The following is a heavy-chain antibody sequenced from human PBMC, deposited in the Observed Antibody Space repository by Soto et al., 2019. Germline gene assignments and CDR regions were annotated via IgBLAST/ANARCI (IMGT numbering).Heavy chain of an antibody. CDR3: ARGPTRSRVDY. D-gene: IGHD2-2*01. Sequence: QVQLVQSGGEVKKPGASVKVSCKASGYTFTRHGINWVRQAPGQGLEWLGWINPYNGNTKYAQKVQGRVTMTTDTSTNTAYMDLRSLRSDDTAVYYCARGPTRSRVDYWGQGTLVTVSS. CDR1: GYTFTRHG. CDR2: INPYNGNT. V-gene: IGHV1-18*01. J-gene: IGHJ4*02.